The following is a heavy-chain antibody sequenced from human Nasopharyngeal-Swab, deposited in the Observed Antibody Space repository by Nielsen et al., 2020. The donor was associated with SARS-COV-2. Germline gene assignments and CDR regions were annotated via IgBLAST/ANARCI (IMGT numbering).Heavy chain of an antibody. CDR1: GYTFTRYY. CDR3: ARGGDPREVVAATDCFDP. D-gene: IGHD2-15*01. CDR2: VNPGGGSA. V-gene: IGHV1-46*01. J-gene: IGHJ5*02. Sequence: ASVKVSCKASGYTFTRYYIHWVRQAPGQGLEWMGIVNPGGGSARYSQNFQGRATMTRDTSTNTVYMELYSLTSEDTAVYYCARGGDPREVVAATDCFDPWGQGTLGTVSS.